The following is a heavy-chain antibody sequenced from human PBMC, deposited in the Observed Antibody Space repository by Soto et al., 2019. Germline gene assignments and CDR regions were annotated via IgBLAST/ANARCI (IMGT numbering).Heavy chain of an antibody. CDR1: GGNFITFA. CDR3: AQKLGIGPFGSYGLDV. V-gene: IGHV1-69*01. D-gene: IGHD7-27*01. Sequence: QVELVQSGAEVKKPGSSVKVSCKASGGNFITFAISWVRQAPGQGLEWMGEIIPISSTTKSAHKFQGRVTISEDGSSSTVHMELRRLKSEDTAIYFYAQKLGIGPFGSYGLDVWGQGTTVNVSS. CDR2: IIPISSTT. J-gene: IGHJ6*02.